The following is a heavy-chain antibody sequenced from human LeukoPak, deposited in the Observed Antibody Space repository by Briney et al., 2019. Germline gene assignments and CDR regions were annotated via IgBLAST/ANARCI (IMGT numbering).Heavy chain of an antibody. CDR2: ISGGGDST. CDR1: GFTFSSYA. J-gene: IGHJ4*02. CDR3: AKDYLYRSSSN. D-gene: IGHD6-6*01. Sequence: GGSLRLSCAASGFTFSSYAMTWVRQAPGKGPEWVSAISGGGDSTYYADSVKGRFTISRDNSKNTLYLQMSSLRVEDAAVYYCAKDYLYRSSSNWGQRTLVTVSS. V-gene: IGHV3-23*01.